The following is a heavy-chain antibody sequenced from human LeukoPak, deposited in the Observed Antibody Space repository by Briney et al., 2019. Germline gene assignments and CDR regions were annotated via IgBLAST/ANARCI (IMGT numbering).Heavy chain of an antibody. Sequence: GGSLSLYCAASGFTFDDYGMSWVRQAPGKGLEWVSGINWNGGSTGYADSVKGRFTISRDNAKNSLYLQMNSLRAEDTALYYCARDLRRWLQLPAWYFGLWGRGTLVTVSS. CDR3: ARDLRRWLQLPAWYFGL. CDR1: GFTFDDYG. CDR2: INWNGGST. D-gene: IGHD5-24*01. V-gene: IGHV3-20*04. J-gene: IGHJ2*01.